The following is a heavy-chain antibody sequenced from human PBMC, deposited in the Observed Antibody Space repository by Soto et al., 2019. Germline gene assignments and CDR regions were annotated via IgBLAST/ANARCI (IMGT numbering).Heavy chain of an antibody. D-gene: IGHD6-13*01. CDR1: GFTFSSYG. J-gene: IGHJ4*02. CDR3: AKEDLEQQLVHIDY. CDR2: ISYDGSNK. V-gene: IGHV3-30*18. Sequence: GGSLRLSCAASGFTFSSYGMHWVRQAPGKGLEWVAVISYDGSNKYYADSVKGRFTISRDNSKNTLYLQMNSLRAEDTAVYYCAKEDLEQQLVHIDYWGQGTLVTVSS.